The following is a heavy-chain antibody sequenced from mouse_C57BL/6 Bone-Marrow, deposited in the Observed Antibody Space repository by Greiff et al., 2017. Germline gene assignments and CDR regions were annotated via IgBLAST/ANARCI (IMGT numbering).Heavy chain of an antibody. J-gene: IGHJ2*01. CDR2: ILPGSGST. V-gene: IGHV1-9*01. CDR3: ARDPYYGSSLVVPYYFDY. Sequence: QVQLQQSGAELMKPGASVKLSCKATGYTFTGYWIEWVKQRPGHGLEWIGEILPGSGSTNYNEKFKGKATFTADTSSNTAYMQLSSLTTEDSAIYYCARDPYYGSSLVVPYYFDYWGQGTTLTGSS. CDR1: GYTFTGYW. D-gene: IGHD1-1*01.